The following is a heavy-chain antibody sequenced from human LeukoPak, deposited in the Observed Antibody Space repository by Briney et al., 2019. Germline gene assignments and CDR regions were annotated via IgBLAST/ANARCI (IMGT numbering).Heavy chain of an antibody. CDR2: IIPIFGTA. D-gene: IGHD2-8*01. CDR1: GGTFSSYA. Sequence: SVKVSCKASGGTFSSYAISWVRQAPGQGLEWMGGIIPIFGTANYAQKFQGRVTITADESTSTAYMELSSLRSEDTAVYYCARDQRYCTNGVCYNGYFQHWGQGTLVTVSS. V-gene: IGHV1-69*01. CDR3: ARDQRYCTNGVCYNGYFQH. J-gene: IGHJ1*01.